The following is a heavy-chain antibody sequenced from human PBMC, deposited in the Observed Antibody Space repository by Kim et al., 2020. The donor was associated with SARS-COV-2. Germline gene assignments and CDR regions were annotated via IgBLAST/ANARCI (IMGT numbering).Heavy chain of an antibody. J-gene: IGHJ4*02. CDR2: TT. Sequence: TTEYAAPVKGRFTISRDDSKTTLYLQMNSLNTEDTAVYYCTTEYYGRSTFWGQGTLVTVSS. CDR3: TTEYYGRSTF. D-gene: IGHD3-16*01. V-gene: IGHV3-15*01.